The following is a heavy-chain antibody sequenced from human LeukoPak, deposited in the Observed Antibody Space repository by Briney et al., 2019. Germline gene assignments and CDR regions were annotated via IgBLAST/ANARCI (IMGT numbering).Heavy chain of an antibody. D-gene: IGHD3-3*01. Sequence: SSETLSLTCTVSGGSISSYYWNWIRQSAGKGLEWIGRIYTSGSTNYNPSLKSRVTMSVDTSKNQFSLKVSSVTAADTAVYYCARDDFWSGHRAFDIWGQGTRVTVSS. V-gene: IGHV4-4*07. J-gene: IGHJ3*02. CDR1: GGSISSYY. CDR3: ARDDFWSGHRAFDI. CDR2: IYTSGST.